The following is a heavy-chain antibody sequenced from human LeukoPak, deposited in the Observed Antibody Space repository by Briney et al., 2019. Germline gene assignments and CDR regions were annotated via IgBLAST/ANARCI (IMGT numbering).Heavy chain of an antibody. CDR3: ARDGITTHVDFDY. CDR1: KFTFSNYW. J-gene: IGHJ4*02. Sequence: GGSLRLSCAASKFTFSNYWMSWVRQAPGKGLEWVANIKQDGSEKYYVDSVKGRFTISRDNAKNSLYLQMNSLRAEDTAVYYCARDGITTHVDFDYWGQGTLVTVSP. D-gene: IGHD4-11*01. CDR2: IKQDGSEK. V-gene: IGHV3-7*01.